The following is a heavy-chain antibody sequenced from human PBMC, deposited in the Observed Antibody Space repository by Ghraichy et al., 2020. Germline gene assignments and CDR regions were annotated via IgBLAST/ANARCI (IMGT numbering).Heavy chain of an antibody. CDR3: ARIRGVMIFDY. Sequence: SETLSLTCAVYGGSFSGYYWSCIRQPPGKGLEWIGEINHSGSTNSNPSLKSRVTISVDTSKNQFSLKLSSVTAADTAVYYCARIRGVMIFDYWGQGTLVTVSS. D-gene: IGHD3-10*01. V-gene: IGHV4-34*01. CDR1: GGSFSGYY. J-gene: IGHJ4*02. CDR2: INHSGST.